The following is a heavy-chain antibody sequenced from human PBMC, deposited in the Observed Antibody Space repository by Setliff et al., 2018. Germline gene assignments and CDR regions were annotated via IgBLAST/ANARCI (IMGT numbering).Heavy chain of an antibody. CDR2: INKDGDGT. Sequence: PGGSLRLSCAASGFTFDDYAMHWVRQVPGKGLVWGSGINKDGDGTRYADSVKGRFTISRDNSKNTVYLEMNSLRAEDTAVYYCAKRGPYCSGGTCHYYFDYWGQGTLVTVSS. D-gene: IGHD2-15*01. J-gene: IGHJ4*02. CDR3: AKRGPYCSGGTCHYYFDY. V-gene: IGHV3-9*01. CDR1: GFTFDDYA.